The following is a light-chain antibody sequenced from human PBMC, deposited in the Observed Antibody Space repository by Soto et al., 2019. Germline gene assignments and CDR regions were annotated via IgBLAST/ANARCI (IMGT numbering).Light chain of an antibody. CDR2: EVS. Sequence: QSALTQPAFVSASPGQSITISCAGTSSDVGGWPHVSWYQQHPGKAPKLVIYEVSNRPSGVSSRFSGSKSGSTASLTISGLQAEDEADYYCSSYTSSSTLVFGGGTQLTVL. V-gene: IGLV2-14*01. CDR1: SSDVGGWPH. CDR3: SSYTSSSTLV. J-gene: IGLJ2*01.